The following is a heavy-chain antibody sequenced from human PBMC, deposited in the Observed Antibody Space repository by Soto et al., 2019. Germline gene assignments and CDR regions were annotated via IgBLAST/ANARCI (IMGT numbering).Heavy chain of an antibody. CDR3: AIVGAYDHGDYRVYFYDVDV. V-gene: IGHV3-23*01. CDR1: GFSFSIYA. CDR2: ISASGGDT. J-gene: IGHJ6*02. Sequence: PGESLKISCAASGFSFSIYAMTWVRQAPGRGLEWVSGISASGGDTYYADSVKGRFTVSRDNSENTLYLQMNSLRAEDTAIYCCAIVGAYDHGDYRVYFYDVDVGRRVITVTVSS. D-gene: IGHD4-17*01.